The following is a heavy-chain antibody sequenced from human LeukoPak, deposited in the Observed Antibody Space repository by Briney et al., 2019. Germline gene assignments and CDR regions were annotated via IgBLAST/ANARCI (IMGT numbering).Heavy chain of an antibody. D-gene: IGHD1-26*01. Sequence: SETVSLTCTVSGGSISSYYWSWMRQPLGKGREGFGYIYYSGSTNYNPSLKSRVTISVDTSKKQFSVKLSSGTAAHTAVFYCGGRLSELHLDHWGQGTLVSVSS. J-gene: IGHJ4*02. CDR3: GGRLSELHLDH. CDR2: IYYSGST. V-gene: IGHV4-59*01. CDR1: GGSISSYY.